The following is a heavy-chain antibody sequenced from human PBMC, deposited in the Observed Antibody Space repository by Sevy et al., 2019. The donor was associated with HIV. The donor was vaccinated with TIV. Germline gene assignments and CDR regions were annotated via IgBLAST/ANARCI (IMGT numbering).Heavy chain of an antibody. J-gene: IGHJ3*02. Sequence: GGSLRLSCEASRFIFSDYAMAWVRQAPGKGLEWVSGIGNGGGGSKYGDSVKGRFTVSRDNSKDTLYLQMNNLRSDDTAVYYCAILQGAVALNDAFDIWGQGTMVTVSS. CDR2: IGNGGGGS. V-gene: IGHV3-23*01. D-gene: IGHD6-19*01. CDR1: RFIFSDYA. CDR3: AILQGAVALNDAFDI.